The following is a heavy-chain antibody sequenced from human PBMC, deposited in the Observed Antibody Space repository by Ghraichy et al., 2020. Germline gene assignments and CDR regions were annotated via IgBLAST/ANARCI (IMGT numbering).Heavy chain of an antibody. CDR2: ISTSGGTT. Sequence: GSLRLSCAASGFTFASYAMTWVRQAPGKGLEWVSAISTSGGTTYYADSVKVRFLVSRDNSKTTLHLEMDSLRPDDTAVYYCAKNRVSVPAPFDSWGQGALVTVSS. J-gene: IGHJ4*02. V-gene: IGHV3-23*01. CDR3: AKNRVSVPAPFDS. CDR1: GFTFASYA. D-gene: IGHD6-19*01.